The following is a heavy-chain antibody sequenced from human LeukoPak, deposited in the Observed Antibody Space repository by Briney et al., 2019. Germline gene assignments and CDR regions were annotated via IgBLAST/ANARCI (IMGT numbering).Heavy chain of an antibody. CDR2: IYYSGST. V-gene: IGHV4-31*03. J-gene: IGHJ6*03. Sequence: SQTLSLTCTVSGGSISSGGYYWSWIRQHPGKGLEWIGYIYYSGSTYYNPSLKSRVTISVDTSKNQFSLKLSSVTAADTAVYYCARDLTGTTDRHYYYMDVWGKGTTVNVSS. D-gene: IGHD1-7*01. CDR1: GGSISSGGYY. CDR3: ARDLTGTTDRHYYYMDV.